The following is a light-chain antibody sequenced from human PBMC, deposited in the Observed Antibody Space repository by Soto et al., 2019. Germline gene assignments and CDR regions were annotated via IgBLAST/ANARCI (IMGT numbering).Light chain of an antibody. Sequence: QSVLTQPPAVSGAPGQRVTISCTGSSSNIGAGYDVHWYQQLPGTAPKLLIYGNSNRPSGVPDRFSGSKSGTSASLAITGLQAEDEAEYYCQSYDSSLSEVFGGGTQLTVL. CDR3: QSYDSSLSEV. J-gene: IGLJ2*01. V-gene: IGLV1-40*01. CDR1: SSNIGAGYD. CDR2: GNS.